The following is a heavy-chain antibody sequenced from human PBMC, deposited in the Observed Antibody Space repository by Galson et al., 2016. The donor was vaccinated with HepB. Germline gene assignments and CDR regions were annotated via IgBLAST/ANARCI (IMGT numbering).Heavy chain of an antibody. CDR1: GFIFSSYG. CDR3: ARGASPGFIDY. V-gene: IGHV3-48*04. Sequence: SLRLSCAASGFIFSSYGMAWVRQAPGKGLEWISYSGSSGSPIYYADSVKGRFTISRDYAKSSLYLQMNSLRADDTAVYYCARGASPGFIDYWGRGTLVTVSS. D-gene: IGHD3-16*01. CDR2: SGSSGSPI. J-gene: IGHJ4*02.